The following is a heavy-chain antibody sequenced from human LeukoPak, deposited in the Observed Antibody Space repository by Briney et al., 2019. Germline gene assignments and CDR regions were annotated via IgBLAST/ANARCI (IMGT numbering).Heavy chain of an antibody. CDR1: GGSISSYY. D-gene: IGHD3-22*01. V-gene: IGHV4-59*08. CDR3: ARHDYDSSGYPYGAFDI. Sequence: SETLSLTCTVSGGSISSYYWSWIRQPPGKGLEWIGYIYYSGSTNYNPSLKSRVTISVDTSKNRFSLKLSSVTAADTAVYYCARHDYDSSGYPYGAFDIWGQGTMVTVSS. CDR2: IYYSGST. J-gene: IGHJ3*02.